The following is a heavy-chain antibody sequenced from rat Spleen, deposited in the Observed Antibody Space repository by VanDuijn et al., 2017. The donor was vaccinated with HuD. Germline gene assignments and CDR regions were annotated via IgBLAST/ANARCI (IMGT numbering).Heavy chain of an antibody. CDR2: ISSEGDYT. V-gene: IGHV5-58*01. Sequence: EVQVVETGGGLVQPGSSLKLSCVASGFTFSSYWMYWVRQAPGKGLEWVSSISSEGDYTYYSDSVKGRFTISRDNAKSTLYLQMDSLRSEDTATYYCASRDYWGQGVMVTVSS. CDR1: GFTFSSYW. J-gene: IGHJ2*01. CDR3: ASRDY.